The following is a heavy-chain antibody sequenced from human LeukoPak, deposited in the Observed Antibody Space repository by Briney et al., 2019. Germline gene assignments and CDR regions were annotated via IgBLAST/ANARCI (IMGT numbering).Heavy chain of an antibody. V-gene: IGHV3-23*01. J-gene: IGHJ4*02. CDR2: VCPSGART. CDR3: AKDDAYVQYDD. D-gene: IGHD1-1*01. CDR1: GFSFITYG. Sequence: PGGSLRLSCAASGFSFITYGMNWVRQAPGKGLEWVSGVCPSGARTYYAAAVRGLSIFSRDYYNNLVFLQMNRLRADATAIYYCAKDDAYVQYDDWGQGTLVTVSS.